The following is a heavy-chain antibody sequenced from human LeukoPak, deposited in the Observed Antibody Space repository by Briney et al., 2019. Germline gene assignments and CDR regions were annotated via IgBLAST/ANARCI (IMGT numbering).Heavy chain of an antibody. V-gene: IGHV3-48*03. Sequence: PGGSLTLSCAASGFMLRSFEVLGVRQAPGKGREGVAYISSGASTMYYADSVEGRFTISRDDAKNSLFVQMNSLRAEDTAVYYCALSAVASYFAYSGQRTLVT. D-gene: IGHD6-19*01. J-gene: IGHJ4*01. CDR3: ALSAVASYFAY. CDR2: ISSGASTM. CDR1: GFMLRSFE.